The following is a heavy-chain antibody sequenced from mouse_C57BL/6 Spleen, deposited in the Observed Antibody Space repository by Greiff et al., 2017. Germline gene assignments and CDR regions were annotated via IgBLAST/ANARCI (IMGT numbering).Heavy chain of an antibody. D-gene: IGHD2-4*01. V-gene: IGHV5-9-1*02. CDR2: ISSGGDYI. CDR3: TRDGYYDYEAWFAY. CDR1: GFTFSSYA. J-gene: IGHJ3*01. Sequence: EVKLQESGEGLVKPGGSLKLSCAASGFTFSSYAMSWVRQTPEKRLEWVAYISSGGDYIYYADTVKGRFTISRDNARNTLYLQMSSLKSEDTAMYYCTRDGYYDYEAWFAYWGQGTLVTVSA.